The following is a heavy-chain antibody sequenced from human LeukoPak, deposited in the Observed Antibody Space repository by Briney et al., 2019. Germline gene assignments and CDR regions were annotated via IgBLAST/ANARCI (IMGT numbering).Heavy chain of an antibody. CDR3: AKGFQSRYYFDY. CDR1: GFTFSTYA. V-gene: IGHV3-23*01. Sequence: GGSLRLSCAASGFTFSTYAMSWVRQAPGKGLEWVSAVRGSGGSTYYADSVKGRFTISRDNSKNTLYLQMNSLRAEDTALYYCAKGFQSRYYFDYWGQGTLVTVSS. CDR2: VRGSGGST. J-gene: IGHJ4*02.